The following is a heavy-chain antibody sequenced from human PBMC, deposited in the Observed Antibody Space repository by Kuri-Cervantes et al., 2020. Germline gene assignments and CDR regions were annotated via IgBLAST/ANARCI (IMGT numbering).Heavy chain of an antibody. CDR3: ARLGDPLRFPLNWFDP. CDR1: GYSISSDYY. J-gene: IGHJ5*02. V-gene: IGHV4-38-2*01. CDR2: IYHSGST. D-gene: IGHD3-3*01. Sequence: SETLSLTCAVSGYSISSDYYWGWIRQPPGKGLEWIGSIYHSGSTYYNPSLKSRVTISVDTSKNQFSLKLSSVTAADTAVYYCARLGDPLRFPLNWFDPWGQGTLVTVSS.